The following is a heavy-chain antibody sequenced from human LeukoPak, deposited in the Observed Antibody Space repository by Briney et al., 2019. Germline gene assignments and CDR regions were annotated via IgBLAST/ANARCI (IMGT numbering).Heavy chain of an antibody. Sequence: PSETLSLTCTVSGGSISSSSYYWGWIRQPPGKGLEWIGSIYYSGSTYYNPSLKSRVTISVDTSKNQFSLKLSSVTAADTAVYYCARDQLLWFGSDYYYYYGMDVWGQGTTVTVSS. CDR2: IYYSGST. CDR1: GGSISSSSYY. J-gene: IGHJ6*02. CDR3: ARDQLLWFGSDYYYYYGMDV. V-gene: IGHV4-39*02. D-gene: IGHD3-10*01.